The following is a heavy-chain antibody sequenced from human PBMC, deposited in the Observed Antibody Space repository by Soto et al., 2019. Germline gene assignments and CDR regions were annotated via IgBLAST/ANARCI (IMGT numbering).Heavy chain of an antibody. V-gene: IGHV4-30-4*01. CDR2: IYYSGST. CDR3: ARDRRLAHTSWFDP. J-gene: IGHJ5*02. CDR1: GGSISSGDYY. Sequence: SETLSLTCTVSGGSISSGDYYWSWIRQPPGKGLEWIGYIYYSGSTYYNPSLKSRVTISVDTSKNQFSLKLSSVTAADTAVYYCARDRRLAHTSWFDPWGQGTLVTVSS.